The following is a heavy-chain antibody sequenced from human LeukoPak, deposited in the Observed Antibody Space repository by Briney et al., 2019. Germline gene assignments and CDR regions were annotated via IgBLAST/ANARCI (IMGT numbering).Heavy chain of an antibody. J-gene: IGHJ4*02. Sequence: ASVKVSCKASGYTFTDYYMHWVRQAPGQGIEWMGWINPNSGGTNYAQKFQGRVTMTTDTSTSTAYMELRSLRSDDTAVYYCARARYYDSSGYHYWGQGTLVTVSS. CDR1: GYTFTDYY. V-gene: IGHV1-2*02. CDR2: INPNSGGT. CDR3: ARARYYDSSGYHY. D-gene: IGHD3-22*01.